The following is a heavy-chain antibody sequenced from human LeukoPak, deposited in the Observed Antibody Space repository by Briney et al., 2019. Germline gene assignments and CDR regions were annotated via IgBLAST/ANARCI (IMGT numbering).Heavy chain of an antibody. D-gene: IGHD1/OR15-1a*01. Sequence: PGMSLRLSCAVSGFIFSNHGMHWVRPAPGKGLEWLSVISYDGRKNYYADSVKGRFTISRDNSKDALYLQMNSLRAEDTALYYCAKENTNAMDYFDYWGQGTLVTVSS. CDR1: GFIFSNHG. CDR2: ISYDGRKN. J-gene: IGHJ4*02. CDR3: AKENTNAMDYFDY. V-gene: IGHV3-30*18.